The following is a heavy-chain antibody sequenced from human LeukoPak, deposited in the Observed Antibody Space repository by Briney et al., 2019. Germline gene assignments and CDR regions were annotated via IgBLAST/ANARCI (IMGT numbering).Heavy chain of an antibody. CDR2: IYYSGST. D-gene: IGHD2-21*01. V-gene: IGHV4-59*08. CDR1: GGSISSYY. CDR3: ARHGGEFDP. J-gene: IGHJ5*02. Sequence: PSETLSLTCTVSGGSISSYYWSWIRQPPGKGLEWIGYIYYSGSTNYNPSLKGRVTISVDTSKNQFSLKLSSVTAADTAVYYCARHGGEFDPWGQGTLVTVSS.